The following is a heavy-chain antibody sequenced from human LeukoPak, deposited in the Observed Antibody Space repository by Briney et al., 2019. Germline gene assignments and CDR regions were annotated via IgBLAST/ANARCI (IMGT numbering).Heavy chain of an antibody. Sequence: GASVKVSCKASGYTFTGYYMHWVRQAPGQGLEWMGWINPNSGGTNYAQKFQGRVTMTRDTSISTAYMELSRLRSDDTAVYYCARAGNMSRYSGYDRGFSYWGQGTLVTVSS. V-gene: IGHV1-2*02. D-gene: IGHD5-12*01. J-gene: IGHJ4*02. CDR2: INPNSGGT. CDR3: ARAGNMSRYSGYDRGFSY. CDR1: GYTFTGYY.